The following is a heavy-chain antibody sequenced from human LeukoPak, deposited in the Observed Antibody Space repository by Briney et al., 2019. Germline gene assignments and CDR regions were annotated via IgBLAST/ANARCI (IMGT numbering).Heavy chain of an antibody. D-gene: IGHD3-10*01. V-gene: IGHV3-23*01. CDR2: ISGSGGST. J-gene: IGHJ4*02. CDR3: AKDLSEWFGELYFDY. Sequence: PGGTLRLSCAASGFTFSSYGMSWVRQAPGKGLEWVSAISGSGGSTYYADSVKGRFTISRDNSKNTLYLQMNSLRAEDTAVYYCAKDLSEWFGELYFDYWGQGTLVTVSS. CDR1: GFTFSSYG.